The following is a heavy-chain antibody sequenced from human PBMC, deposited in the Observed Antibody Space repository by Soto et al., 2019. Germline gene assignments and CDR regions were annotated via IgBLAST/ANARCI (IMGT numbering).Heavy chain of an antibody. Sequence: ASETLSLTCTVSGGSISSGDYYWSWIRQPPGKGLEWIGYIYYSGSTYYNPSLKSRVTISVDTSKNQFSLKLSSVTAADTAVYYCAREELGITMVRGVISYWGQGTLVTVSS. CDR3: AREELGITMVRGVISY. CDR2: IYYSGST. J-gene: IGHJ4*02. D-gene: IGHD3-10*01. CDR1: GGSISSGDYY. V-gene: IGHV4-30-4*01.